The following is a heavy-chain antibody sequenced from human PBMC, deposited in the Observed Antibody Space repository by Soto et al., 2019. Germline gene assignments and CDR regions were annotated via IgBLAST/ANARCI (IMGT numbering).Heavy chain of an antibody. CDR2: IIPIFGTA. CDR3: APMTVGYYDSSGYEGNWFDP. V-gene: IGHV1-69*13. D-gene: IGHD3-22*01. CDR1: GGTFSSYA. J-gene: IGHJ5*02. Sequence: ASVKVSCKASGGTFSSYAISWVRQAPGQGLEWMGGIIPIFGTANYAQKFQGRVTITADESTSTAYMELSSLRSEDTAVYYCAPMTVGYYDSSGYEGNWFDPWGQGTLVTVSS.